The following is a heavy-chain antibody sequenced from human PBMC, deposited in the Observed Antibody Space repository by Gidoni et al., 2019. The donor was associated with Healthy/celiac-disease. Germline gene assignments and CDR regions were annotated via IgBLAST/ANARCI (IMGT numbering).Heavy chain of an antibody. V-gene: IGHV3-23*01. D-gene: IGHD3-22*01. CDR2: ISGSGGST. CDR1: GFTFSSYA. Sequence: EVQLLESGGGLVQPGGSLRLSCAASGFTFSSYAMSWVRQAPGKGLEWVSAISGSGGSTYYADSVKGRFTISRDNSKNTLYLQMNSLRAEDTAVYYCAKDLGIWDYYDSSGYYPSEYFQHWGQGTLVTVSS. CDR3: AKDLGIWDYYDSSGYYPSEYFQH. J-gene: IGHJ1*01.